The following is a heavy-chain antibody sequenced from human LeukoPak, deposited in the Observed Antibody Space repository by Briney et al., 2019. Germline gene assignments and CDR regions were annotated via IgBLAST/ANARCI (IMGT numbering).Heavy chain of an antibody. CDR2: IYSSGRT. J-gene: IGHJ4*02. V-gene: IGHV4-61*02. CDR3: ASQSTPDGDGNWDFDY. D-gene: IGHD5-24*01. CDR1: GDSINSNNYY. Sequence: MASETLSLTCTVSGDSINSNNYYWSWIRQPAGKGLEWIGRIYSSGRTNYNPSLKSRVTISVDTSKKRFSLKLTSVTAADTAVYYCASQSTPDGDGNWDFDYWGQGTLVTVSS.